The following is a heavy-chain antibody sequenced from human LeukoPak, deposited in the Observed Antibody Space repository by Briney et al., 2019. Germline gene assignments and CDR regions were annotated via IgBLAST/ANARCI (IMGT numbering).Heavy chain of an antibody. CDR1: GFTFSSYS. V-gene: IGHV3-21*04. Sequence: GGSLRLSCAASGFTFSSYSMNWVRQAPGKGLEWVSSISSSSSYIYYADSVKGRFTISRDNAKNSLYLQMNSLRAEDTAVYYCAPGRFLEWLSPPADYWGQGTLVTVSS. CDR3: APGRFLEWLSPPADY. J-gene: IGHJ4*02. CDR2: ISSSSSYI. D-gene: IGHD3-3*01.